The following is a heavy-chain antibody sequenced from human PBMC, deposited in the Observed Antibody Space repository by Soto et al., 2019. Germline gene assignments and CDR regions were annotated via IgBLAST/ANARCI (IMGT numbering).Heavy chain of an antibody. CDR3: ARWYAVEWDSYHDY. Sequence: TSETLSLTCAVYGGSFSGYYWSWIRQPPGKGVEWIGEINHSGSTNYNPSLKSRVTISVDTSKNEFSLKLNFVTAADTAVYYCARWYAVEWDSYHDYWGQGTLVTVSS. D-gene: IGHD2-2*01. J-gene: IGHJ4*02. CDR1: GGSFSGYY. CDR2: INHSGST. V-gene: IGHV4-34*01.